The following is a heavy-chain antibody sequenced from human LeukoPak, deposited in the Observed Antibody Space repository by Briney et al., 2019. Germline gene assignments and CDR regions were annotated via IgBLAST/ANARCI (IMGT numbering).Heavy chain of an antibody. Sequence: SETLSLTCTVSGGSITGYYWSWIRQPPGKGLEWIGYIYYSGSTYYNPSLKSRVTISVDTSKNQFSLKLSSVTAADTAVYYCARDLYGSGGVRRVDVWGQGTTVTVSS. J-gene: IGHJ6*02. D-gene: IGHD3-10*01. CDR3: ARDLYGSGGVRRVDV. CDR2: IYYSGST. CDR1: GGSITGYY. V-gene: IGHV4-59*12.